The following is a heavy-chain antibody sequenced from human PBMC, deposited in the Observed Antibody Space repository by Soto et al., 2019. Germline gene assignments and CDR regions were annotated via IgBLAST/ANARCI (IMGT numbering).Heavy chain of an antibody. Sequence: GGSLRLSCSVSGFNFNNYGINWVRQAPGKGLEWVSSVSKSDYTYYSDSVKGRFTISRDNAKNSVSLQMNTLRAEDTAVYYCAREDSIIIPAVSDFWGQGTLVTVSS. J-gene: IGHJ4*02. CDR1: GFNFNNYG. D-gene: IGHD2-2*01. V-gene: IGHV3-21*01. CDR3: AREDSIIIPAVSDF. CDR2: VSKSDYT.